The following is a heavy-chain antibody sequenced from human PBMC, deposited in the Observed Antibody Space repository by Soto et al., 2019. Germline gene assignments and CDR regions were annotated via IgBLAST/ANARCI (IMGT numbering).Heavy chain of an antibody. Sequence: QLQLQESGPGLVKPSQTLSLTCIVSGGSISSGGYYWSWIRQHPGKGLEWIGYIYYSGSTYYNPSLKSRVTISVDTSKNQFSLKLSSVTAADTAVYYCARVWGIAARQGPLTFDYWGQGTLVTVSS. CDR2: IYYSGST. V-gene: IGHV4-31*03. CDR3: ARVWGIAARQGPLTFDY. D-gene: IGHD6-6*01. CDR1: GGSISSGGYY. J-gene: IGHJ4*02.